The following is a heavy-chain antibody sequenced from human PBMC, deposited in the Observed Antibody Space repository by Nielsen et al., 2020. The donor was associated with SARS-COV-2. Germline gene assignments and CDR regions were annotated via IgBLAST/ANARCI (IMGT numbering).Heavy chain of an antibody. J-gene: IGHJ4*02. V-gene: IGHV3-74*01. CDR1: EFTFTNFG. CDR3: VRIRDDGYYYDTGPFDY. CDR2: INSDDSKT. Sequence: EGSLRLSCAASEFTFTNFGMSWVRQVPGKGLTWVAQINSDDSKTTYADSVKGRFTISRDSAENTLYLQMNSLRADDTAVYYCVRIRDDGYYYDTGPFDYWGQGTLVTVSS. D-gene: IGHD3-22*01.